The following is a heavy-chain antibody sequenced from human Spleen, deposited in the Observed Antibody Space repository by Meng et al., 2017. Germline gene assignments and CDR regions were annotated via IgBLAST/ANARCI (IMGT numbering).Heavy chain of an antibody. Sequence: STHGCVRASGTLSITGPYSLSSDNSVIDYWSCIRQPPGKGLVWIGYIYYSGSTNYTPSLKSRVTISVDTSKNQFSLRLRSVTAADMAVYYCARYYFESSVLDPWGQGTLVTVSS. CDR3: ARYYFESSVLDP. J-gene: IGHJ5*02. CDR1: LSSDNSVIDY. D-gene: IGHD3-22*01. V-gene: IGHV4-61*01. CDR2: IYYSGST.